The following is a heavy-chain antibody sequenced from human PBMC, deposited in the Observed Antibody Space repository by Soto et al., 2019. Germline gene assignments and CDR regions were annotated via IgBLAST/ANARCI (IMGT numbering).Heavy chain of an antibody. Sequence: ASVKVSARLLDTPSLAMLCIGCARPPGQRLEWMGWINAGNGNTKYSQKFQGRVTITRDTSASTAYMELSSLRSEDTAVYYCARWGGGSWGQGTLVTVSS. CDR3: ARWGGGS. J-gene: IGHJ4*02. CDR1: DTPSLAML. V-gene: IGHV1-3*01. CDR2: INAGNGNT. D-gene: IGHD3-16*01.